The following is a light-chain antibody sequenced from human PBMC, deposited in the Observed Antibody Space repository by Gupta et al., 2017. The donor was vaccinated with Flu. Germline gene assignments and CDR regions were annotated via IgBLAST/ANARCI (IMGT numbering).Light chain of an antibody. CDR1: GVRNSN. V-gene: IGLV3-19*01. CDR3: NSRDSTDNHQAV. J-gene: IGLJ2*01. CDR2: SKN. Sequence: GDGVRNSNAIWCQQQPGQTPLLLIYSKNIRPSGIPDRFSGSRKGNTASLTITGAQAAEEADYYCNSRDSTDNHQAVFGGGTKLTVL.